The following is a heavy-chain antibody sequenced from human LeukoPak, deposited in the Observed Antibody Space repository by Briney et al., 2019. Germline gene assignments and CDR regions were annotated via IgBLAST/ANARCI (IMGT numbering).Heavy chain of an antibody. Sequence: PGGSLRLSCAASGFTFSSYGMHWVRQAPGKGLEWVAVIWYDGSNKYYAGSVKGRFTISRDNSKNTLYLQMNSLRAEDTAVYYCARFDYGGNLGFDYWGQGTLVTVSS. D-gene: IGHD4-23*01. J-gene: IGHJ4*02. CDR2: IWYDGSNK. CDR1: GFTFSSYG. CDR3: ARFDYGGNLGFDY. V-gene: IGHV3-33*01.